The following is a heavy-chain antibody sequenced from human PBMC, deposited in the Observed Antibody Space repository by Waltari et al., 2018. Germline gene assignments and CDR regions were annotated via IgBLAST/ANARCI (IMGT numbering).Heavy chain of an antibody. CDR1: GFTFSNYV. V-gene: IGHV3-23*01. J-gene: IGHJ4*02. CDR2: ISGGSATK. Sequence: EVQLLESGGGLVQPGGSLRLSCAASGFTFSNYVMSWVRQAPGKGLEWVSSISGGSATKHDAESVKGRFTISRDNSRITLYLQMSSLRVDDTAVYYCARRPACSGGTCAFDYWGQGTLVTVSS. CDR3: ARRPACSGGTCAFDY. D-gene: IGHD2-15*01.